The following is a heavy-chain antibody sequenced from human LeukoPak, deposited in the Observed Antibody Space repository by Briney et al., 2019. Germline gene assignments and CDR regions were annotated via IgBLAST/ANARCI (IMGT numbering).Heavy chain of an antibody. D-gene: IGHD3-9*01. Sequence: ASVKVSCKASGYTFISYDINWVQQATGQGLEWMGWMNPNSGNTGYAQKFQGRVTMTRDSSISTAYMELYSLRSEDTAVYYCARGPLGGYDILTGYYTSDSWGQGTLVTVSS. J-gene: IGHJ4*02. CDR2: MNPNSGNT. V-gene: IGHV1-8*01. CDR1: GYTFISYD. CDR3: ARGPLGGYDILTGYYTSDS.